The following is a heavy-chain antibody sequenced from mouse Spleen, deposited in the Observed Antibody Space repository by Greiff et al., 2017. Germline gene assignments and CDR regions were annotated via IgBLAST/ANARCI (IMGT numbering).Heavy chain of an antibody. V-gene: IGHV1-76*01. D-gene: IGHD2-14*01. J-gene: IGHJ2*01. CDR1: GYTFTDYY. CDR3: ARSDYRHYLDY. Sequence: QVQLQQSGAELVRPGASVKLSCKASGYTFTDYYINWVKQRPGQGLEWIARIYPGSGNTYYNEKFKGKATLTAEKSSSTAYMQLSSLTSEDSAVYFCARSDYRHYLDYWGQGTTLTVSS. CDR2: IYPGSGNT.